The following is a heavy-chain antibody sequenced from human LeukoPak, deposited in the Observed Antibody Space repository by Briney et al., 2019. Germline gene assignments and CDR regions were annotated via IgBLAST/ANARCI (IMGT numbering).Heavy chain of an antibody. CDR2: ISYDGKVT. V-gene: IGHV3-30*18. Sequence: GGSLGLSCAASGFTFSNFGMDWVRQAPGKGLEWMAVISYDGKVTYYADSVKGRFTISRDNSKNILSLQMNSLRAEDTAVYYCAKLSAVNHFDSWGQGTLVTVSS. CDR3: AKLSAVNHFDS. D-gene: IGHD3-3*02. CDR1: GFTFSNFG. J-gene: IGHJ4*02.